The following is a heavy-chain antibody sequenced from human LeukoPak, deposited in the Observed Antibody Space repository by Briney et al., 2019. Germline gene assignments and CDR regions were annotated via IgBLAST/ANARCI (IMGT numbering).Heavy chain of an antibody. D-gene: IGHD2-15*01. CDR3: ARRSAVRSGYFDY. CDR1: GFTFSNYS. Sequence: GESLRLSCAASGFTFSNYSMSWVRQAPGKGLEWTWAIRGISTIDYADSVKGRFTISTDNSNNTLHLQMDSLRADDTAIYYCARRSAVRSGYFDYWGQGILVTVSS. V-gene: IGHV3-23*01. CDR2: IRGISTI. J-gene: IGHJ4*02.